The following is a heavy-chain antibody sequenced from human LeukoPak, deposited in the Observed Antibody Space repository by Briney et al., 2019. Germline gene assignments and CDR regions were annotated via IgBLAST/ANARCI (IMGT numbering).Heavy chain of an antibody. V-gene: IGHV3-48*01. CDR2: ISDSGAM. J-gene: IGHJ4*02. CDR1: GFTFSTYS. CDR3: ARDGGYRGCDADC. Sequence: GGSLRLSCAASGFTFSTYSMKWVRQAPGKGLEWVSYISDSGAMYYADSVRGRFTISRENAQNSLFLQMNSLRAEDTAVYYCARDGGYRGCDADCWGQGTLVTVSS. D-gene: IGHD5-12*01.